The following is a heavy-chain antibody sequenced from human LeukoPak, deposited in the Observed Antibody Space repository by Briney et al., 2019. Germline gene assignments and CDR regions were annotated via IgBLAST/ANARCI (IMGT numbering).Heavy chain of an antibody. CDR1: GFTFSRYS. CDR3: ARGNSDYDHDY. V-gene: IGHV3-21*01. D-gene: IGHD5-12*01. Sequence: PGGSLSLSCAASGFTFSRYSMNWVRQAPGKGLEWVSSISTTSRYIYYADSVQGRFTVTRDNAKNSLSLQMNSLRADDTAVYYCARGNSDYDHDYWGQGTLVTVSS. J-gene: IGHJ4*02. CDR2: ISTTSRYI.